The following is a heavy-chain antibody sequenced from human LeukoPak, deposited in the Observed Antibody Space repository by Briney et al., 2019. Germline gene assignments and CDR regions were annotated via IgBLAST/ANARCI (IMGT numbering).Heavy chain of an antibody. D-gene: IGHD3-3*01. V-gene: IGHV4-34*01. CDR3: ARGTFWSGYYYFDY. J-gene: IGHJ4*02. CDR1: GGSFSDYY. CDR2: INHSGST. Sequence: SETLSLTCAVYGGSFSDYYWSWIRQPPGKGLEWIGEINHSGSTNYNPSLKSRVTISVDTSKNQFSLKLSSVTAADTAVYYCARGTFWSGYYYFDYWGQGTLVTVSS.